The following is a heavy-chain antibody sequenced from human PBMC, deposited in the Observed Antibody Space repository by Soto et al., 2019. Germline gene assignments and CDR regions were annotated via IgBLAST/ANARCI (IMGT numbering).Heavy chain of an antibody. CDR1: GFTLSSYS. CDR3: ARVGLKFLLGGEFFQV. V-gene: IGHV3-48*01. D-gene: IGHD3-16*01. CDR2: ISSNSDTV. J-gene: IGHJ1*01. Sequence: DVYLVESGGGLVQPGGSLRLSCTASGFTLSSYSMNWVRQAPGKGPEWVSHISSNSDTVDYADSVKGRFTISRDNARNSLSPQMNSLRAEDTAVYYCARVGLKFLLGGEFFQVWGQGTLVTVSS.